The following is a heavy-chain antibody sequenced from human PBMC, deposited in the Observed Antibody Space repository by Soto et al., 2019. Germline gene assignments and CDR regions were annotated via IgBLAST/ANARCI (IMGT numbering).Heavy chain of an antibody. J-gene: IGHJ6*02. CDR3: ARNYDFWSGPTGYYGMDV. V-gene: IGHV1-2*04. Sequence: ASVKVSCKASGYTFTGYYMHWVRQAPGQGLEWMGWINPNSGGTNYAQKFQGWVTMTRDTSISTAYMELSRLRSDDTAVYYCARNYDFWSGPTGYYGMDVWGQGTTLTVSS. CDR1: GYTFTGYY. CDR2: INPNSGGT. D-gene: IGHD3-3*01.